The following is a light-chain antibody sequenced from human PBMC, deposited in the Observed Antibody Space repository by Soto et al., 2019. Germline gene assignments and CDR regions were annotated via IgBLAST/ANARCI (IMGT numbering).Light chain of an antibody. V-gene: IGLV4-69*01. CDR2: LNSDGSH. CDR3: QTWGTGIRV. J-gene: IGLJ3*02. Sequence: QPVLTQSPSASASLGASVKLTCTPSSGHSSYAIAWHQQQPEKGPRYLMKLNSDGSHSKGDGIPDRFSGSGSGAERYLTISSLQSEDEADYYCQTWGTGIRVFGGGTKLTVL. CDR1: SGHSSYA.